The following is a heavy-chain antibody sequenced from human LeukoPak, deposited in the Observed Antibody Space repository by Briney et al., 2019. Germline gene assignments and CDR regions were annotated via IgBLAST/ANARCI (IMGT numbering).Heavy chain of an antibody. D-gene: IGHD3-22*01. V-gene: IGHV3-53*01. J-gene: IGHJ3*02. CDR1: GFTFSSYA. CDR3: ARDGRDSSGYGVAFDI. CDR2: IYSGGST. Sequence: GGSLRLSCAASGFTFSSYAMSWVRQAPGTGLEWVSVIYSGGSTYYADSVKGRFTISRDNSKNTLYLQMNSLRAEDTAVYYCARDGRDSSGYGVAFDIWGQGTMVTLSS.